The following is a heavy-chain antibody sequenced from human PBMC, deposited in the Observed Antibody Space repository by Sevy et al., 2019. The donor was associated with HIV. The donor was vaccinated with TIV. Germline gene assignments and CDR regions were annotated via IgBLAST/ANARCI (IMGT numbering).Heavy chain of an antibody. V-gene: IGHV4-4*07. J-gene: IGHJ6*02. CDR1: GGSISRNY. CDR3: ARGTVMSYGDYRGGLLIYGMDV. CDR2: IYTSGNT. D-gene: IGHD4-17*01. Sequence: SETLSLTCTVSGGSISRNYWSWIRQPAGKGLEWIGRIYTSGNTNYNPSLKSRVNLSVDTSKNQVSLKLSSVTAADTAVYYCARGTVMSYGDYRGGLLIYGMDVWGQGTTVTVSS.